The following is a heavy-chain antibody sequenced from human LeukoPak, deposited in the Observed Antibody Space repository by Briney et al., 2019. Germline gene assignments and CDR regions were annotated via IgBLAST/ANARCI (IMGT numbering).Heavy chain of an antibody. CDR2: ISGSGGST. CDR3: AKDGYYDFWSSYWD. J-gene: IGHJ4*02. CDR1: GFTFSSYA. V-gene: IGHV3-23*01. D-gene: IGHD3-3*01. Sequence: PGGSLRLSCAASGFTFSSYAMSWVRQAPGKGLEWVSAISGSGGSTYYADSVKGRFTISRDNSKNTLYLQMNSLRAEDTAVYYCAKDGYYDFWSSYWDWGQGTLVTVSS.